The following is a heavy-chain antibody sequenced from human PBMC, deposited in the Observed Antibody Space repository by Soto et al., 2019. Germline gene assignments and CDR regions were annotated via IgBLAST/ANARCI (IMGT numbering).Heavy chain of an antibody. V-gene: IGHV3-74*01. CDR3: ARARGYCSGGSCYYYYYYMDV. D-gene: IGHD2-15*01. Sequence: GGSLRLSCAASGVTFISYWMHWVRQAPGKGLVWVSRINSDGSSTSYADSVKGRFTISRDNAKNTLYLQMNSLRAEDTAVYYCARARGYCSGGSCYYYYYYMDVWGKGTTVTVSS. J-gene: IGHJ6*03. CDR2: INSDGSST. CDR1: GVTFISYW.